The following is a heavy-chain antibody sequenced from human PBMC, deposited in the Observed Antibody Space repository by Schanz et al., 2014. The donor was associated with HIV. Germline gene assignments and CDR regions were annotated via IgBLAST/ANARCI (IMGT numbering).Heavy chain of an antibody. CDR2: ISAYNGNT. J-gene: IGHJ6*02. CDR3: ARGARYGMDV. CDR1: GYTFTDNS. Sequence: QVQLVQSGAEVKKPGASVKVSCKASGYTFTDNSMHWVRQAPGQGLEWMGWISAYNGNTNYAQKFQGRLTMTTDTSTTTAYMELRSLRSDDTAVYYCARGARYGMDVWGQGTTVTVSS. V-gene: IGHV1-18*04.